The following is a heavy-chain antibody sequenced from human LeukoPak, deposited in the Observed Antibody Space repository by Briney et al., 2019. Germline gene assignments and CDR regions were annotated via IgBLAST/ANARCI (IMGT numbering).Heavy chain of an antibody. CDR1: GGSFSGYY. V-gene: IGHV4-34*01. CDR2: INHSGST. D-gene: IGHD3-16*01. J-gene: IGHJ6*03. Sequence: PSETLSLTCAVYGGSFSGYYWSWIRQPPGKGLEWIGEINHSGSTNYNPSLKSRVTISVDTSKNQFSLKLSSVTAADTAVYYRARGGGQYYMDVWDKGTTVTVSS. CDR3: ARGGGQYYMDV.